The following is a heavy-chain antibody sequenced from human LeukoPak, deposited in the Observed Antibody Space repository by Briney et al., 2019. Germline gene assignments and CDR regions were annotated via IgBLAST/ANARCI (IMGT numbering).Heavy chain of an antibody. CDR3: ARVGKSGCNFDR. CDR1: GLSFSGHW. V-gene: IGHV3-7*01. J-gene: IGHJ4*02. Sequence: AGSLRLSCAASGLSFSGHWMTWVRQPPGKGLEWMANINEDGSLKYYVDSVKGRFTVSRDNTKNSLYLQMDTLRVEDTAVYYCARVGKSGCNFDRWGQGALVTVSS. CDR2: INEDGSLK. D-gene: IGHD3-9*01.